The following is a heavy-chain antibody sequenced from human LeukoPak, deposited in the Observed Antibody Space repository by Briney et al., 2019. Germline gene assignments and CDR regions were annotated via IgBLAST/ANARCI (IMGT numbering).Heavy chain of an antibody. CDR2: IRYDGSNK. CDR3: AKVIQVWRLRFDY. Sequence: SGGSLRLSCAASGFTFSSYGMHWVRQAPGKGLEWVAFIRYDGSNKYYADSVKGRFTISRDNSKNTLYLQMNSLRAEDTAVYYCAKVIQVWRLRFDYWGQGTLVTVSS. CDR1: GFTFSSYG. J-gene: IGHJ4*02. V-gene: IGHV3-30*02. D-gene: IGHD6-25*01.